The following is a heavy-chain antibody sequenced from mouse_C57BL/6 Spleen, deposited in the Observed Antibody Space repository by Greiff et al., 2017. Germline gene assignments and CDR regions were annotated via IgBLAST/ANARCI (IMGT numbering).Heavy chain of an antibody. CDR2: INPNNGGT. D-gene: IGHD2-12*01. J-gene: IGHJ3*01. CDR1: GYTFTDYY. V-gene: IGHV1-26*01. CDR3: ARDSNDFAY. Sequence: EVQLQQSGPELVKPGASVKISCKASGYTFTDYYMNWVKQSHGKSLEWIGDINPNNGGTSYNQKFKGKATLTVDKSSSTAYMELRSLTSEDSAVYYCARDSNDFAYWGQGTLVTVSA.